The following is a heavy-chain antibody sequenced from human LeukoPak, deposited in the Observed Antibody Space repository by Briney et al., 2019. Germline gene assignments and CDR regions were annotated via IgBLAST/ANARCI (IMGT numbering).Heavy chain of an antibody. Sequence: PGGSLRLSCAASGFAVSSNYMSWVRQAPGKGLEWVSVIYTGGSTYYADSVKGRFTISRDNSKNTVYLQMNSPRAEDTAVYYCARERGTSGYILAFWGQGTLVTVSS. J-gene: IGHJ4*02. CDR3: ARERGTSGYILAF. D-gene: IGHD3-22*01. V-gene: IGHV3-53*01. CDR2: IYTGGST. CDR1: GFAVSSNY.